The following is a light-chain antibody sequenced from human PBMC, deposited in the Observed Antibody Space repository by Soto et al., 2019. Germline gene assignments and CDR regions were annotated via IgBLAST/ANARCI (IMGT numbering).Light chain of an antibody. CDR1: QTVSGRY. CDR3: QQYGNSPRT. CDR2: DAS. J-gene: IGKJ1*01. Sequence: EIVLTQSPGTLSLSPGERATLSCRAGQTVSGRYLAWYQQKPGQAPRLLIYDASNRATGIPDRFSGSGSGTDFTLTISRLEPEDFAGYYCQQYGNSPRTFGQGPKVEIK. V-gene: IGKV3-20*01.